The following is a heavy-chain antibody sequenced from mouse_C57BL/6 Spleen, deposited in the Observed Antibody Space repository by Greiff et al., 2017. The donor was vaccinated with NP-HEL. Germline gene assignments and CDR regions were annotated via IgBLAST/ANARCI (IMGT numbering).Heavy chain of an antibody. D-gene: IGHD1-1*01. Sequence: EVQLQQSGAELVRPGASVKLSCTASGFNIKDDYMHWVKQRPEQGLEWIGWIDPENGDTEYASKFQGKATITADTSSNTAYLQLSRLTSEDTAVYYCTTVYYYGSSYAMDYWGQGTSVTVSS. V-gene: IGHV14-4*01. J-gene: IGHJ4*01. CDR3: TTVYYYGSSYAMDY. CDR1: GFNIKDDY. CDR2: IDPENGDT.